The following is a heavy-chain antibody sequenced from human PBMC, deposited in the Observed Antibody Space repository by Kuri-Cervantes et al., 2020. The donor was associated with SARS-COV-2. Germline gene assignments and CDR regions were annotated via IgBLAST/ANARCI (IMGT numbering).Heavy chain of an antibody. V-gene: IGHV3-23*01. D-gene: IGHD4-17*01. CDR2: ISGSGGST. CDR3: ARGRAYGDYHRSFVWYFDL. CDR1: GFTFRRYS. Sequence: CAASGFTFRRYSVNWVRQATGKGLEWVSAISGSGGSTYYADSVKGRFTISRDNSKNTLYLQMNSLRDEDTAVYYCARGRAYGDYHRSFVWYFDLWGRGTLVTVSS. J-gene: IGHJ2*01.